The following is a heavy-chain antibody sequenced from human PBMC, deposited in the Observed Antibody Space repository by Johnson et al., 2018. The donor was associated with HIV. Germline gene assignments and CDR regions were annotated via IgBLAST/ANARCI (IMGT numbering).Heavy chain of an antibody. CDR1: GFTFSNYG. Sequence: QVQLVESGGGVVQPGRSLRLSCAASGFTFSNYGMHWVRQAPGKGLEWVAVVWFDGRNKYYSDSVKGRFTISRDDSKNTLYLQMNSLRAEDTAVYYCAAMDGSGSYWAFDIWGQGTMVTVSS. CDR3: AAMDGSGSYWAFDI. J-gene: IGHJ3*02. CDR2: VWFDGRNK. V-gene: IGHV3-33*01. D-gene: IGHD3-10*01.